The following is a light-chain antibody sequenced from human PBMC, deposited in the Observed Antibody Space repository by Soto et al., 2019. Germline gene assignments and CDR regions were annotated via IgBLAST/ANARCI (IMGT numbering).Light chain of an antibody. CDR1: QSIGSW. CDR3: QQYGNSPLT. Sequence: PIPQDPSSLSASVGDRVTITCLASQSIGSWLAWYQQKPGKAPKLLIYKTSILENGVPSRFSGSGSGTEFTLTISRLEPEDFAVYYCQQYGNSPLTFGGRSIVDVK. V-gene: IGKV1-5*03. CDR2: KTS. J-gene: IGKJ4*01.